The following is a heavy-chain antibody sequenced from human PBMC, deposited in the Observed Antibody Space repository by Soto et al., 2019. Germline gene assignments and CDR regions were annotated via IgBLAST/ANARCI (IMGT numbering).Heavy chain of an antibody. CDR2: IYYSGNT. J-gene: IGHJ4*02. V-gene: IGHV4-59*01. CDR3: ARGRFGGVIVMGY. D-gene: IGHD3-16*02. CDR1: GGSISSYY. Sequence: QVQLQESGPGLVKPSETLSLTCTVSGGSISSYYWSWIRQPPGKGLEWIGYIYYSGNTNYNPSLKSRVTISVDTSKNQFSLKLSSVTAADTAVYYCARGRFGGVIVMGYWGQGTLDTVSS.